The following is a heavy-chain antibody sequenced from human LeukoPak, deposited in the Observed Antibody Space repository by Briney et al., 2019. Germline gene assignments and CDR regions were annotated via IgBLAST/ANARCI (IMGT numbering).Heavy chain of an antibody. V-gene: IGHV3-21*01. CDR2: ISSSSSYI. J-gene: IGHJ4*02. CDR1: GFTFSSYS. CDR3: ARDFGERAFDY. D-gene: IGHD3-10*01. Sequence: GGSLRLSCAASGFTFSSYSMNWVRQAPGKGLEWVSSISSSSSYIYYVDSVKGRFTISRDNAKNSLYLQMNSLRAEDTAVYYCARDFGERAFDYWGQGTLVTVSS.